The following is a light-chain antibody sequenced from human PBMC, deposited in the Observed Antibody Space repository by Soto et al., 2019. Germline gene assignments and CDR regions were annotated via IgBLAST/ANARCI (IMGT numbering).Light chain of an antibody. Sequence: QAVLTQPPSVSGAPGQRVIISCTGSSSTIGPGYDVHWYRQLPGTAPKLLIYGDSHRPSGVPDRFSGSKSGTSASLAITGLQAEDEADYYCQSYDRSLSASVVFGGGTQLTVL. V-gene: IGLV1-40*01. CDR2: GDS. CDR1: SSTIGPGYD. CDR3: QSYDRSLSASVV. J-gene: IGLJ2*01.